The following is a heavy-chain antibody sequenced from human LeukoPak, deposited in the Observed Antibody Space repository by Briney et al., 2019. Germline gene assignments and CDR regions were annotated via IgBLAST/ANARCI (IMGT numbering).Heavy chain of an antibody. J-gene: IGHJ6*02. CDR1: GYTFTGYY. CDR2: INPNSGGT. Sequence: GASVKVSCKASGYTFTGYYMHWVRQAPGQGLEWMGWINPNSGGTNYAQKFQGRVTMTRDTSISTAYMELSRLRSDDTAVYYCARDIVVVPAAANYYYYGMDVWGQGTTVIVSS. CDR3: ARDIVVVPAAANYYYYGMDV. D-gene: IGHD2-2*01. V-gene: IGHV1-2*02.